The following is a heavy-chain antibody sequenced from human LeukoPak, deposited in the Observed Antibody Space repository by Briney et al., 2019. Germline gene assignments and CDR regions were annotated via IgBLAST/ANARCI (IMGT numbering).Heavy chain of an antibody. CDR3: ARERRIYGDYGTYYYGMDV. V-gene: IGHV1-2*02. CDR1: GYTFTGYY. J-gene: IGHJ6*02. CDR2: ISPNSGGT. D-gene: IGHD4-17*01. Sequence: ASVKVSCKASGYTFTGYYMHWVRQAPGQGLEWMGWISPNSGGTNYAQKFQGRVTMTRDTSISTAYMELSRLRSDDTAVYYCARERRIYGDYGTYYYGMDVWGQGTTVTVSS.